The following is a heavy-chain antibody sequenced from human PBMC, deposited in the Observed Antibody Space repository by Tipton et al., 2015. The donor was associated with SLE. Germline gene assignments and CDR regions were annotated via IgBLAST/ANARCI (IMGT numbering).Heavy chain of an antibody. Sequence: TLSLTCTVSGGSISSSSYYWGWIRQPPGKGLEWIGSIYYSGGTYYNPSLKSRVTISVDTSKNQFSLKLSSVTAADTAVYYCARDPRGSGSFDYWGQGTLVTVSS. D-gene: IGHD3-22*01. J-gene: IGHJ4*02. CDR1: GGSISSSSYY. CDR2: IYYSGGT. V-gene: IGHV4-39*07. CDR3: ARDPRGSGSFDY.